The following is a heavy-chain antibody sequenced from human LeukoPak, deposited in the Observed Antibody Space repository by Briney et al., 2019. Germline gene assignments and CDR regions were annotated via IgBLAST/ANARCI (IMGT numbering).Heavy chain of an antibody. V-gene: IGHV3-23*03. CDR3: ARDGGLRXPNDGFDL. Sequence: GGSLRLSCAASGFTFSSYAMSWVRQAPGKGLEWIAVVYSGGSTYYADSVTGRFTISRDNSQNLLFLQMNSLRAEDTAIYYCARDGGLRXPNDGFDLWGQGTMVTVSS. D-gene: IGHD4-23*01. CDR2: VYSGGST. J-gene: IGHJ3*01. CDR1: GFTFSSYA.